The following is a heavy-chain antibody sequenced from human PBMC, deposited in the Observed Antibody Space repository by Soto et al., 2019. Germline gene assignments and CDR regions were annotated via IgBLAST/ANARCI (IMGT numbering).Heavy chain of an antibody. CDR1: GGSISSGGYY. CDR2: IYYSGST. D-gene: IGHD3-10*01. CDR3: ARLTSGPVYFDY. Sequence: QVQLQESGPGLVKPSHTLSLTCTVSGGSISSGGYYWSWIRQHPGKGLEWIGYIYYSGSTYYNPSLKSRVTISVDTSKNQFSLKLSSVTAADTAVYYCARLTSGPVYFDYWGQGTLVTVSS. J-gene: IGHJ4*02. V-gene: IGHV4-31*03.